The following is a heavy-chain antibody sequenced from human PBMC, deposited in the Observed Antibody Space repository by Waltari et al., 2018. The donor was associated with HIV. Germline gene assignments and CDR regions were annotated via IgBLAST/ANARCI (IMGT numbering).Heavy chain of an antibody. CDR1: GYSMKSVSD. Sequence: QVQLQESGPGLLKPSVTLSLSCGVSGYSMKSVSDWAWIRQAPGKGLEWIGSIFHGGSTYYNPALESRVTMSVDTSKNQFSLNQRSVTAADTAVYFCARDAYYDRSGYHHWGQGTLVTVSS. J-gene: IGHJ5*02. CDR2: IFHGGST. D-gene: IGHD3-22*01. CDR3: ARDAYYDRSGYHH. V-gene: IGHV4-38-2*02.